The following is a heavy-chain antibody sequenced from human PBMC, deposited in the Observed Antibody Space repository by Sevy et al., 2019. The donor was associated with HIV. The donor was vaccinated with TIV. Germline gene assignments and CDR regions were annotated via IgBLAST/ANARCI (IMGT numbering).Heavy chain of an antibody. V-gene: IGHV3-48*03. Sequence: GGSLRRSCEASGFTFSSYEMNWVRQAPGKGLEWVSYISSSGSTISYADSVKGRFTISRDNAKNSLYLQMNSLRAEDTAVYYCATSGGVTDYGMDVWGQGTTVTVSS. J-gene: IGHJ6*02. CDR3: ATSGGVTDYGMDV. CDR2: ISSSGSTI. D-gene: IGHD3-16*01. CDR1: GFTFSSYE.